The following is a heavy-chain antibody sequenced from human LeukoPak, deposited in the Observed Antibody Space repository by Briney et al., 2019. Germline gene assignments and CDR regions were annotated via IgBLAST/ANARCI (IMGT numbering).Heavy chain of an antibody. V-gene: IGHV3-64D*09. D-gene: IGHD2-15*01. CDR3: VKEDCSGGSCYRKYYYYYSGMAV. J-gene: IGHJ6*02. CDR2: ISSNGGST. Sequence: PGGSLRLSCSASGFTFSSYAMHWVRQAPGKGLEYVSAISSNGGSTYYADSVKGRFTISRDNSKNTLYLQMSSLRAEDTAVYYCVKEDCSGGSCYRKYYYYYSGMAVWGQGTTVTVSS. CDR1: GFTFSSYA.